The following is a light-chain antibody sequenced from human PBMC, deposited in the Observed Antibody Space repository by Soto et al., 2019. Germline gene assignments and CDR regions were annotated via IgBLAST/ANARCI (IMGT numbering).Light chain of an antibody. CDR1: QSVSSSY. Sequence: EIVLTQSPGTLSLSPGERATLSCRASQSVSSSYLAWYQQKPGQAPRLLLYGASSRGTGIPDRFSGIGSGTDFTLTISRLEPEDFAVYYCQQYGSAPLTFGGGTKLEIK. CDR2: GAS. J-gene: IGKJ4*01. CDR3: QQYGSAPLT. V-gene: IGKV3-20*01.